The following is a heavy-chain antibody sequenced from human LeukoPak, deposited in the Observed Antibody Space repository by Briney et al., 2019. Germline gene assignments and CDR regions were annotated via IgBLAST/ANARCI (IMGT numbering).Heavy chain of an antibody. D-gene: IGHD1-20*01. CDR3: AKDLITHYYFDY. CDR2: ISYDGSNK. J-gene: IGHJ4*02. CDR1: GFTFCSYG. V-gene: IGHV3-30*18. Sequence: QPGGPLRLSCAASGFTFCSYGMHWVRHAPGRGLEWGAVISYDGSNKYYAHSVKGRFTISIDTSKNTLYLQMNSLRAEDTAVYYCAKDLITHYYFDYWGQGTLVTVSS.